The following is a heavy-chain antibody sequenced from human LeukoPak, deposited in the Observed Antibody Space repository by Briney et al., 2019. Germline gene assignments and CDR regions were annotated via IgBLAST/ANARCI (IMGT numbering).Heavy chain of an antibody. Sequence: PGRSLRLSCAASGFTFNNYDMHWVRQAPGKGLEWVALIWFDGSNKDYADSVKGRFTISRDNSENTLYLQMNTLRVEDTAVYYCARDGIVGGLDAFDIWGQGTMVAVSS. CDR3: ARDGIVGGLDAFDI. D-gene: IGHD1-26*01. J-gene: IGHJ3*02. V-gene: IGHV3-33*01. CDR2: IWFDGSNK. CDR1: GFTFNNYD.